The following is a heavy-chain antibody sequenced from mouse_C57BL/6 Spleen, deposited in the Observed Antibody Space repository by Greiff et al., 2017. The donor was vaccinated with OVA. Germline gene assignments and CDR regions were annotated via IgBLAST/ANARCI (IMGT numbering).Heavy chain of an antibody. Sequence: EVQGVESGGGLVKPGGSLKLSCAASGFTFSDYGMHWVRQAPETGLEWVAYISSGSSTIYYADTVKGSFTISRDNAKNTLFLQMTSLRSEDTAMYYVARGDSNYGYAMDYWGQGTSVTVSS. V-gene: IGHV5-17*01. J-gene: IGHJ4*01. CDR2: ISSGSSTI. CDR3: ARGDSNYGYAMDY. D-gene: IGHD2-5*01. CDR1: GFTFSDYG.